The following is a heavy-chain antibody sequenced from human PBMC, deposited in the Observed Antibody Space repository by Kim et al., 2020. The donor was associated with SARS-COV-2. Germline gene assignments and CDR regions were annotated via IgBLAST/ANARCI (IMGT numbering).Heavy chain of an antibody. V-gene: IGHV3-30*04. D-gene: IGHD6-19*01. Sequence: GGSLRLSCAASGFTFSSYAMHWVRQAPGKGLEWVAVISYDGSNKYYADSVKGRFTISRDNSKNTLYLQMNSLRAEDTAVYYCAREPRSSGWPQDMYYYYYGMDVWGQGTTVTVSS. CDR1: GFTFSSYA. CDR3: AREPRSSGWPQDMYYYYYGMDV. J-gene: IGHJ6*02. CDR2: ISYDGSNK.